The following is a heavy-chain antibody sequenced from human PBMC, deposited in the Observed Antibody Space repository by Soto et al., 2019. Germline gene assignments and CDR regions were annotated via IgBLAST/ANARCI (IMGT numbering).Heavy chain of an antibody. CDR1: GFTFSAYW. J-gene: IGHJ4*01. V-gene: IGHV3-7*03. CDR3: ERYRLKYLGYSGYDWALED. D-gene: IGHD5-12*01. Sequence: EVHLVESGGGLVQPGGSLRLSCIASGFTFSAYWMSWVRQAPGKGLEWVANIKGDGSEKLYVDPGKGRFNISRDNPKKALELQMNRLRAEDKAVYYCERYRLKYLGYSGYDWALEDWCHGTLVSVSS. CDR2: IKGDGSEK.